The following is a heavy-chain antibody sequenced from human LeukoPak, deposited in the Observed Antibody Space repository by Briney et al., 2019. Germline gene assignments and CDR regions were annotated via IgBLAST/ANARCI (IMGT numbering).Heavy chain of an antibody. V-gene: IGHV5-51*01. CDR1: GYSFTSYW. J-gene: IGHJ3*02. CDR3: ARGVTTYYDSSGYGAFDI. D-gene: IGHD3-22*01. Sequence: GESLKISCKGSGYSFTSYWIGWVRQMPGKGLEWMGIIYPGDSETRYSPSFQGQVTISADKSISTAYLQWNSLKASDTAMYYCARGVTTYYDSSGYGAFDIWGQGTMVTVSS. CDR2: IYPGDSET.